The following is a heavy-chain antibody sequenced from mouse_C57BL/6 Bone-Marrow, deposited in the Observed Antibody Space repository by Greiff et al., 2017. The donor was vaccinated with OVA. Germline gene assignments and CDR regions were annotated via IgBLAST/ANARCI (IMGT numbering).Heavy chain of an antibody. CDR1: GFNIKDDY. V-gene: IGHV14-4*01. D-gene: IGHD1-1*01. J-gene: IGHJ2*01. CDR2: IDPDNGDT. Sequence: EVQLQQSGAELVRPGASVKLSCTASGFNIKDDYMHWVKQRPEQGLEWIGWIDPDNGDTEYASKFQGKATITADTSSNTAYLQLSSLTSEDTAVYYCTTSYYYGSSRDYWGQGTTLTVSS. CDR3: TTSYYYGSSRDY.